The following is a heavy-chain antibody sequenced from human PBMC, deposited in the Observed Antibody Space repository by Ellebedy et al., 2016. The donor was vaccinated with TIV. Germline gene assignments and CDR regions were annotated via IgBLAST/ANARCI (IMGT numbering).Heavy chain of an antibody. CDR3: IRDGGWEVA. CDR2: LNSDGSTS. Sequence: PGGSLRLSCAASGFTFSSYRMSWVRQGPGKGLAWVARLNSDGSTSDYAESVKGRLTISRDNARNTLYLQMKGLRVEDTAVYYCIRDGGWEVAWGQGTLVTVSS. D-gene: IGHD3-16*01. V-gene: IGHV3-74*01. J-gene: IGHJ5*02. CDR1: GFTFSSYR.